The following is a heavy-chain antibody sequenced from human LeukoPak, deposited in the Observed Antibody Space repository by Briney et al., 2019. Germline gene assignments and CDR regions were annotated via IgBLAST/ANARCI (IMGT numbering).Heavy chain of an antibody. V-gene: IGHV3-23*01. CDR1: GFTFGSHG. J-gene: IGHJ4*02. CDR3: AKSERELFDY. CDR2: ISGGAGTT. D-gene: IGHD1-7*01. Sequence: GGSLRLSCAASGFTFGSHGMSWVRQGPGKGLEWVSVISGGAGTTFYADSMKGRFAISRDNSKNTLYLQMNSLRAEDTAVYYCAKSERELFDYWGQGTLVTVSS.